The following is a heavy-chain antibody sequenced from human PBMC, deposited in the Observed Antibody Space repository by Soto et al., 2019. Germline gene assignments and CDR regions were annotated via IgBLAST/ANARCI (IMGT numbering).Heavy chain of an antibody. V-gene: IGHV4-30-2*01. J-gene: IGHJ4*02. Sequence: SETLSLTCAVSGGSISSGGYSWSWIRQPPVKGLEWIGYIYHSGSTYYNPSLKSRVTISVDRSKNQFSLKLSSVTAADTAVYYCARGAPVVNDYWGQGTLVTVS. CDR2: IYHSGST. D-gene: IGHD3-22*01. CDR1: GGSISSGGYS. CDR3: ARGAPVVNDY.